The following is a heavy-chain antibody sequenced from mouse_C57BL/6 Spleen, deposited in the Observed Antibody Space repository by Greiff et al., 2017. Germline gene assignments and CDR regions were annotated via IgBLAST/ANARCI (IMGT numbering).Heavy chain of an antibody. CDR1: GFNIKDDY. CDR2: IDPENGDT. V-gene: IGHV14-4*01. Sequence: EVQLQESGAELVRPGASVKLSCTASGFNIKDDYMHWVKQRPEQGLEWIGGIDPENGDTEYASKFQGKATITADTSTNTAYLQLSSLTSEDTAVYCCTTWEDGSSYEDYWGQGTSVTVSS. CDR3: TTWEDGSSYEDY. J-gene: IGHJ4*01. D-gene: IGHD1-1*01.